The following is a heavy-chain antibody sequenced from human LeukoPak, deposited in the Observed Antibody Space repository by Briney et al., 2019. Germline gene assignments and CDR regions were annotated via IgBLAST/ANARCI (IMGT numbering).Heavy chain of an antibody. J-gene: IGHJ4*02. CDR3: ARDPPEMVVVAAGY. CDR1: GFTFRSYS. CDR2: ISSSSSYI. Sequence: GGSLRLSCAASGFTFRSYSMNWVRQAPGKGLEWVSSISSSSSYIYYADSVKGRFTISRDNAKNSLYLQMNSLRAEDTAVYYCARDPPEMVVVAAGYWGQGTLVTVSS. D-gene: IGHD2-15*01. V-gene: IGHV3-21*01.